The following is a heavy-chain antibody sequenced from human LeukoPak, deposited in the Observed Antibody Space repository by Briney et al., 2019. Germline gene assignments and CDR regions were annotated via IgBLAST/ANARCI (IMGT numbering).Heavy chain of an antibody. CDR3: AIDRIPSRGQLLSRNAQYFYY. CDR2: IWYDGSNE. D-gene: IGHD2-2*01. CDR1: GFTFSSYG. J-gene: IGHJ4*02. Sequence: GGSLRLSCAASGFTFSSYGMHWVRQAPGKGLEWVAVIWYDGSNEYYADSVKGRFTISRDNSKNTLYLQMNSLRAEDTAVYYCAIDRIPSRGQLLSRNAQYFYYWGQGTLVTVSS. V-gene: IGHV3-33*01.